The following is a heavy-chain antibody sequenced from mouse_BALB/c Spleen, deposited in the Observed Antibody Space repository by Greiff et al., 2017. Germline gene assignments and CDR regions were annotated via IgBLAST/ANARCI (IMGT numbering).Heavy chain of an antibody. CDR1: GYTFTSYV. V-gene: IGHV1-14*01. CDR2: INPYNDGT. Sequence: EVKVVESGPELVKPGASVKMSCKASGYTFTSYVMHWVKQKPGQGLEWIGYINPYNDGTKYNEKFKGKATLTSDKSSSTAYMELSSLTSEDSAVYYCAKEEDYAPFAYWGQGTLVTVSA. CDR3: AKEEDYAPFAY. J-gene: IGHJ3*01. D-gene: IGHD2-4*01.